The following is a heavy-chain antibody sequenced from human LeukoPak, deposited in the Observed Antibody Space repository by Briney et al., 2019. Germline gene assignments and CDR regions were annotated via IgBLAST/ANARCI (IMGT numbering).Heavy chain of an antibody. J-gene: IGHJ4*02. D-gene: IGHD3-22*01. CDR1: GFTFSTYG. CDR2: ITHDGSNK. V-gene: IGHV3-30*18. CDR3: AKITISGYYYLAGVDY. Sequence: PRGSLRLSCAASGFTFSTYGMHWVRQAPGKGLEWVAVITHDGSNKYYAGSVKGRFTISRDNSKNTLYLQMNSLRAEDTAVYYCAKITISGYYYLAGVDYWGQGTLVTVSS.